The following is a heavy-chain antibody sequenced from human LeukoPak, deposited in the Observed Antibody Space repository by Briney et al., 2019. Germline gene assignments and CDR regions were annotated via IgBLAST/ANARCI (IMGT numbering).Heavy chain of an antibody. D-gene: IGHD2-2*01. CDR1: GFTFSSYW. CDR3: ARVREYQLLNYFDY. J-gene: IGHJ4*02. V-gene: IGHV3-7*01. Sequence: PAGSLRLSCAACGFTFSSYWMSWVRQAPGKGLEWVANIKQDGSEKYYVDSVKGRFTISRDNAKNSLYLQMNSLRAEDTAVYYCARVREYQLLNYFDYWGQGTLVTVSS. CDR2: IKQDGSEK.